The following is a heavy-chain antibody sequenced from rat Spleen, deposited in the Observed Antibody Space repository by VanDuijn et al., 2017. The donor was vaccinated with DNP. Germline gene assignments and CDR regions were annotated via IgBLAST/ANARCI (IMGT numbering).Heavy chain of an antibody. V-gene: IGHV3-3*01. Sequence: EVQLQESGPGLVKPSQSLSLTCSVTGYSITSSFRWTWIRKFPGNEMEWMGYINSEGSTTYNPSLKSRISITRDTSTNQFFLQVNSVTTEDTATYYCARWNNYGGYWGQGVMVTVSS. D-gene: IGHD1-10*01. J-gene: IGHJ2*01. CDR3: ARWNNYGGY. CDR1: GYSITSSFR. CDR2: INSEGST.